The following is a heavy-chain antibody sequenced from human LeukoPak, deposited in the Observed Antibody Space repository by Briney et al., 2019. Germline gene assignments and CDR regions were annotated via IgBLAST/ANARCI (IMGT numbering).Heavy chain of an antibody. Sequence: PGGSLRLSCAASGFTFSSHGMNWVRQAPGKGLEWVSAISGSGGSTYYADSVKGRFTISRDNSKNTLYLQMNSLRAEDTAVYYCAKGAAAGTLIDYWGQGTLVTVSS. CDR1: GFTFSSHG. V-gene: IGHV3-23*01. CDR3: AKGAAAGTLIDY. D-gene: IGHD6-13*01. CDR2: ISGSGGST. J-gene: IGHJ4*02.